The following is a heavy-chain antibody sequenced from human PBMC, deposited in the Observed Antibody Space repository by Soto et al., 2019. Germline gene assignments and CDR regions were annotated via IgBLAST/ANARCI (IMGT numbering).Heavy chain of an antibody. D-gene: IGHD6-13*01. CDR3: ARDDRPSIAAAGDLDY. V-gene: IGHV3-30-3*01. Sequence: ESGGGVVQPGRSLRLSCAASGFTFSSYAMHWVRQAPGKGLEWVAVISYDGSNKYYADSVKGRFTISRDNSKNTLYLQMNSLRAEDTAVYYCARDDRPSIAAAGDLDYWGQGTLVTVSS. CDR2: ISYDGSNK. J-gene: IGHJ4*02. CDR1: GFTFSSYA.